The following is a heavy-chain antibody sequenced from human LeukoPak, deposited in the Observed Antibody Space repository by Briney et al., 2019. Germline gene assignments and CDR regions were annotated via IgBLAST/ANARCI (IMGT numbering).Heavy chain of an antibody. CDR1: GFTFSSYA. J-gene: IGHJ4*02. CDR2: ISSSSSTI. D-gene: IGHD2-15*01. Sequence: GGSLRLSCAASGFTFSSYAMSWVRQAPGKGLEWVSYISSSSSTIYYADSVKGRFTISRDNAKNSLYLQMNSLRDEDTAVYYCARDDPPGGSCLGYWGQGTLVTVSS. CDR3: ARDDPPGGSCLGY. V-gene: IGHV3-48*02.